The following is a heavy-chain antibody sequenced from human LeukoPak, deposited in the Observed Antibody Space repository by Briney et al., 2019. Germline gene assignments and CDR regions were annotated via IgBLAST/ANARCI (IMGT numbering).Heavy chain of an antibody. CDR1: GFTFTNAW. Sequence: PGGSLRLSCAASGFTFTNAWMTWVRQAPGKGLEWVGRIKSKGDGETTDYAAPVKGRFSMSRDDSKATMYLQMYSLEAEDTAVYYCTTDLGLTMIRGVIVYWGQGVLVTVSS. CDR3: TTDLGLTMIRGVIVY. CDR2: IKSKGDGETT. D-gene: IGHD3-10*01. J-gene: IGHJ4*02. V-gene: IGHV3-15*01.